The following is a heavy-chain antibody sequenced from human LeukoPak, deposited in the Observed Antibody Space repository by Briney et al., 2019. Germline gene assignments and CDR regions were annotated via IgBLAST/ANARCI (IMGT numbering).Heavy chain of an antibody. D-gene: IGHD4-17*01. CDR2: IKSKTDGGTT. V-gene: IGHV3-15*01. CDR1: GFTFSTYG. CDR3: TTVNGDYCDY. J-gene: IGHJ4*02. Sequence: GGSLRLSCAASGFTFSTYGMHWVRQAPGKGLEWVGRIKSKTDGGTTDYAAPVKGRFTISGDDSKNTLYLQMNSLKTEDTAVYYCTTVNGDYCDYWGQGTLVTVSS.